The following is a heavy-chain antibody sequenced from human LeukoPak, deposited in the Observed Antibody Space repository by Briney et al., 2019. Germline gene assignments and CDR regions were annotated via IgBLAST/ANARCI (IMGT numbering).Heavy chain of an antibody. CDR1: GYTFTSYD. CDR2: MNPNSGNT. D-gene: IGHD3-10*01. V-gene: IGHV1-8*01. J-gene: IGHJ4*02. CDR3: ARSMGYYYGSGSYYLHY. Sequence: GASVKVSCKASGYTFTSYDINWVRQATGQGLEWMGWMNPNSGNTGYAQKFQGRVTMTRNTSISTAYMELSSLRSEDTAVYYCARSMGYYYGSGSYYLHYWGQGTLVTVSS.